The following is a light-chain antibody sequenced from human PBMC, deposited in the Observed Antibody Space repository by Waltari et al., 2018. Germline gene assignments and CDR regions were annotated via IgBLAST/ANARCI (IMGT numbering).Light chain of an antibody. CDR2: ENS. Sequence: DVVMTQTPLSLSVTSGQPASISCKSSQSLVHTDGRTYFYWFLQRPGQSPQLLISENSNRVSGVPDRFSGSGSGTDFTLHISRVEAEDVGVYYCMHAIQPPRTFGQGTRVEIK. CDR1: QSLVHTDGRTY. CDR3: MHAIQPPRT. V-gene: IGKV2-29*02. J-gene: IGKJ1*01.